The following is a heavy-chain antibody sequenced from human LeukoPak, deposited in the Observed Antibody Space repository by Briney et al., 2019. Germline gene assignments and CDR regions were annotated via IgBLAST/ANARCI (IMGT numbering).Heavy chain of an antibody. V-gene: IGHV4-4*07. J-gene: IGHJ5*02. D-gene: IGHD4-17*01. Sequence: SETLSLTCTVSGGSISSYSWNWIRQPAGQGLEWIGRIYTSGSTNYNPSLKSRVTMSVDTSKNQFSLKLSSVTAADTAVYYCARSRDYAEWFDPWGQGTLVTISS. CDR3: ARSRDYAEWFDP. CDR1: GGSISSYS. CDR2: IYTSGST.